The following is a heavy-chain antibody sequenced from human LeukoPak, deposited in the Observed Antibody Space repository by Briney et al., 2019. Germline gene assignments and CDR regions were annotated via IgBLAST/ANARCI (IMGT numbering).Heavy chain of an antibody. CDR3: AKEADRADAFDI. Sequence: SQTLSLTCAVSGGSISSGGYSWSWLRQPPGKRLEWIGNVFYSGYANYNPSLKSRVTTSIDTSKNQFSLSLTSVSAADTAVYYCAKEADRADAFDIWGQGTMVTVSS. CDR1: GGSISSGGYS. D-gene: IGHD3-10*01. V-gene: IGHV4-30-4*07. CDR2: VFYSGYA. J-gene: IGHJ3*02.